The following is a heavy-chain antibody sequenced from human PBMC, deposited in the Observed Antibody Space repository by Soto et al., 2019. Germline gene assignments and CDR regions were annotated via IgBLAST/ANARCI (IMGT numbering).Heavy chain of an antibody. CDR1: GDSVSSNSAA. D-gene: IGHD1-26*01. V-gene: IGHV6-1*01. J-gene: IGHJ5*02. CDR3: AAGQRVGATRLPWFDP. CDR2: TYYRSKWYN. Sequence: PSQTLSLTCAISGDSVSSNSAAWNWIRQSPSRGLEWLGRTYYRSKWYNDYAVSVKSRITINPDTSKNQFSLQLNSVTPEDTAVFYCAAGQRVGATRLPWFDPWGQGTLVTVSS.